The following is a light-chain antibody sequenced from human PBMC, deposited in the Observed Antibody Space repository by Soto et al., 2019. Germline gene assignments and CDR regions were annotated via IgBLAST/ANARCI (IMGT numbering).Light chain of an antibody. V-gene: IGKV1-39*01. CDR1: QSISSS. Sequence: DIQMTQSPSSLSASVGDRVTITCRASQSISSSLNWYQQKPGKAPNLLIYAASSLQSGVPSRFSGSGSGTDFTLTISSLQPEDLAIFYCQQSYSTPWTFGQGTKVDIK. J-gene: IGKJ1*01. CDR2: AAS. CDR3: QQSYSTPWT.